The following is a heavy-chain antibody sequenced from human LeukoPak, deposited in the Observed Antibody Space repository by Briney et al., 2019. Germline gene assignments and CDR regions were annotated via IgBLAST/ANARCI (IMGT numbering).Heavy chain of an antibody. CDR3: ARDLVTVTKGFDI. D-gene: IGHD4-17*01. CDR2: VYTSGST. Sequence: SETLSLTCTVSGGSISNYYWSWIRQPAGKGLEWIGHVYTSGSTNYNPSLKSRVTISIDTSKNQFSLKLSSVTAADTAVYYCARDLVTVTKGFDIWGQGTMVSVSS. J-gene: IGHJ3*02. CDR1: GGSISNYY. V-gene: IGHV4-4*07.